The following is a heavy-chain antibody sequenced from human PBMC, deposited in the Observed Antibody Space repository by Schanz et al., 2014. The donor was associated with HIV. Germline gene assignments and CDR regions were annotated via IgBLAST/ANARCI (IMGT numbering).Heavy chain of an antibody. CDR1: GFTFSNYA. V-gene: IGHV3-30-3*01. CDR2: ISFDGNNK. CDR3: VRGAIWEWDQPDFDY. D-gene: IGHD2-15*01. J-gene: IGHJ4*02. Sequence: QVQLVESGGGVVQPGRSRRLSCAVSGFTFSNYAMHWVRQAPGKGLEWVAVISFDGNNKYYADSVKGRFTFSRDNSKNTLYLQMNSLRAEDTAVYYCVRGAIWEWDQPDFDYWGQGTLVIVSS.